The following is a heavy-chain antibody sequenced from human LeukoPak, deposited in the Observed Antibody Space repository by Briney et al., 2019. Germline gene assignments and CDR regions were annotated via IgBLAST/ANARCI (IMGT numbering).Heavy chain of an antibody. V-gene: IGHV3-23*01. CDR3: ANGLGSGWYGIDY. CDR2: ISGSGGST. Sequence: GGSLRLSCAASGFTFSSDTMSWVRQAPGKGLEWVSAISGSGGSTYYADSVKGRFTISRDNSKTTLYLQMNSLRAEDTAVYYCANGLGSGWYGIDYWGQGTLVTVSS. J-gene: IGHJ4*02. CDR1: GFTFSSDT. D-gene: IGHD6-19*01.